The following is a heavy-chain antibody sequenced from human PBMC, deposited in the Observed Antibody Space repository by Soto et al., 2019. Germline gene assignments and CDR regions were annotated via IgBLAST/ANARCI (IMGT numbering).Heavy chain of an antibody. CDR1: GGSISSSSYY. CDR3: ARWRYDFWSGYCYFDY. Sequence: QLQLQESGPGLVKPSETLSLTCTVSGGSISSSSYYWGWIRQPPGKGLEWIGSIYYSGSTYYNPSLKSRVTISVDTSKNQFSLKLSSVTAADTAVYYCARWRYDFWSGYCYFDYWGQGTLVTVSS. CDR2: IYYSGST. V-gene: IGHV4-39*01. J-gene: IGHJ4*02. D-gene: IGHD3-3*01.